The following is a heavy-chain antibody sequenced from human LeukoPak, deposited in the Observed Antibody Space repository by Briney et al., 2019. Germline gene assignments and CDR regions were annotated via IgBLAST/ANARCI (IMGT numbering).Heavy chain of an antibody. D-gene: IGHD5-24*01. CDR1: GYTFTGYY. CDR3: ARDRGDGYTFPDGFDH. J-gene: IGHJ4*02. V-gene: IGHV1-2*02. Sequence: ASVKVSCKASGYTFTGYYVHWVRQAPGQGLEWMGWINPNSGGTNYAQKFQGRVTMTRDTSTRTAYMDLRSLRSDDTAVYYCARDRGDGYTFPDGFDHWGQGTLVTVSS. CDR2: INPNSGGT.